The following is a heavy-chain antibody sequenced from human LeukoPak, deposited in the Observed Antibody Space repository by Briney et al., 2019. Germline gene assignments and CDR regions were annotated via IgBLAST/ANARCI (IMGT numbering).Heavy chain of an antibody. D-gene: IGHD6-19*01. CDR2: IYPGDSDT. Sequence: AGESLKISCKGSGDSFTTYWIDWVRQMPGRGLEWMGIIYPGDSDTRYSPSFQGRVTISVDKSISTAYLQWSSLKTSDTAMYYCARQSGGAVAATDPFDYWGQGTLVTVSS. CDR3: ARQSGGAVAATDPFDY. V-gene: IGHV5-51*01. CDR1: GDSFTTYW. J-gene: IGHJ4*02.